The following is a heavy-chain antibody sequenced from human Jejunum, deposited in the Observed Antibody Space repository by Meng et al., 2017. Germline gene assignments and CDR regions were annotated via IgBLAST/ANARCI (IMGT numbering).Heavy chain of an antibody. CDR1: GDSNTSSKG. Sequence: GELREAGPGLGKPSGTLSLPCAVSGDSNTSSKGWSLVRQPPGKGLEWIGESLHTGSTNDIPSRRSRLTITEDKSKNQFSLKLSSVTAAGTAVYYCARALGTYGTFFDYWGQGTLVTVSS. J-gene: IGHJ4*02. CDR2: SLHTGST. CDR3: ARALGTYGTFFDY. D-gene: IGHD2-8*01. V-gene: IGHV4-4*02.